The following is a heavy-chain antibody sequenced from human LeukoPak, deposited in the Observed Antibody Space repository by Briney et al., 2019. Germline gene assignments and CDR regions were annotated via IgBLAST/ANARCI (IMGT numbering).Heavy chain of an antibody. CDR3: ARVAPLWFGVYYFDY. V-gene: IGHV4-39*07. D-gene: IGHD3-10*01. Sequence: PSETLSLTCTVSGGSISSSSYYWGWIRQPPGKGLEWIGSIYYSGSTYYNPSLKSRVTISVDTSKNQFSLKLSSVTAADTAVYYCARVAPLWFGVYYFDYWGQGTLVTVSS. CDR1: GGSISSSSYY. J-gene: IGHJ4*02. CDR2: IYYSGST.